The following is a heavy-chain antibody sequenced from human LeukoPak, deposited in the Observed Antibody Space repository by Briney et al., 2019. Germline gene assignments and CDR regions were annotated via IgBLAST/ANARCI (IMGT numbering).Heavy chain of an antibody. D-gene: IGHD5-18*01. CDR3: ARSLGYSYGYMDY. CDR1: GGSISSFY. V-gene: IGHV4-59*01. Sequence: TSETLSLTCTVSGGSISSFYWSWVRQPPGKGLEWIGYIYYSGSGGTNYNPSLKRRLTFSVDTSQNQFSLKLSSVTAADTAVYYCARSLGYSYGYMDYWGQGTLVTVSS. J-gene: IGHJ4*02. CDR2: IYYSGSGGT.